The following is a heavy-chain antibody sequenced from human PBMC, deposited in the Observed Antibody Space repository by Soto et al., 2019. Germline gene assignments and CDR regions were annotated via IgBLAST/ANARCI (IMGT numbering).Heavy chain of an antibody. CDR1: GFTFSSYG. J-gene: IGHJ6*02. CDR2: IWYDGSNK. D-gene: IGHD2-2*01. CDR3: ARDTVLVPAAHFYYYSGMDV. Sequence: QVQLVESGGGVVQPGRSLRLSCAASGFTFSSYGMHWVRQAPGKGLEWVAVIWYDGSNKYYADSVKGRFTISRDNSKNTLYLQMNSLRAEDTAVYYCARDTVLVPAAHFYYYSGMDVWGQGTTVTVSS. V-gene: IGHV3-33*01.